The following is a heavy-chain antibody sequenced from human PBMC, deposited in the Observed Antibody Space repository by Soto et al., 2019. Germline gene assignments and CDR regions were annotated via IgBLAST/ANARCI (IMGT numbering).Heavy chain of an antibody. D-gene: IGHD4-4*01. J-gene: IGHJ6*02. CDR1: GFTVSSNY. Sequence: EVQLVETGGGVIQPGGSLRLSCAASGFTVSSNYMSWVRQAPGKGLEWVSVLYRGGSTYYADSVKGRFTISRDNSKNTLYLQMSSLRAEDTAVYYCARPYDYSIDSDMDVWGQGTTVTVSS. CDR3: ARPYDYSIDSDMDV. CDR2: LYRGGST. V-gene: IGHV3-53*02.